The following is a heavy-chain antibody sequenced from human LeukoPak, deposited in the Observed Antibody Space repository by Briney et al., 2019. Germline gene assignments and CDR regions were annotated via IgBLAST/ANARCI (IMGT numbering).Heavy chain of an antibody. D-gene: IGHD3-10*01. CDR3: AKSYFGEFDY. CDR2: ISGSGGST. J-gene: IGHJ4*02. Sequence: GGSLRLSCAASGLTFSSYTISWVRQAPGKGLEWVSAISGSGGSTYYADSVKGRFTISRDNSKNTLYLQMNSLRAEDTAVYYCAKSYFGEFDYRGQGTLVTVSS. CDR1: GLTFSSYT. V-gene: IGHV3-23*01.